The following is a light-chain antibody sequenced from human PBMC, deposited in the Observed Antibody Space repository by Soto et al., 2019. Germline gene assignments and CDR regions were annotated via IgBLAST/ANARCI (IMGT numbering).Light chain of an antibody. CDR2: WAS. CDR3: QQYYSTPRT. Sequence: DIVITQSPDSLAVSLGERATINCKSSQSVLYSSNNKNYLAWYQQKPGQPPKLLIYWASTRESGVPDRFSGNGSGTDFTLTISSLQAEDVAVYYCQQYYSTPRTFGQGTKVEIK. CDR1: QSVLYSSNNKNY. J-gene: IGKJ1*01. V-gene: IGKV4-1*01.